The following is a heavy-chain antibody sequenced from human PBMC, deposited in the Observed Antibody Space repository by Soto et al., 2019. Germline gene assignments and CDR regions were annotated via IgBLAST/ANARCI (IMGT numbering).Heavy chain of an antibody. CDR2: IYYSGST. CDR3: ARDLSYGDLDYYYYGMDV. V-gene: IGHV4-31*03. Sequence: QVQLQESGPGLVKPSQTLSLTCTVSGGSISSGGYYWSWIRQHPGKGLEWIGYIYYSGSTYYNPSLKSRVTISVAPPKNQFSLKMSSVTAADTAVYYCARDLSYGDLDYYYYGMDVWGQGTTVTVSS. J-gene: IGHJ6*02. D-gene: IGHD4-17*01. CDR1: GGSISSGGYY.